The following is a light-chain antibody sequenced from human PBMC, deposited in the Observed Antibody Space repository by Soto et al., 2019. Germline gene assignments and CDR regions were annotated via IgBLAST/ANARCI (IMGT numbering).Light chain of an antibody. CDR3: AAWDDSLNGPV. CDR1: SSNIGSNT. J-gene: IGLJ2*01. Sequence: QSVLSQPPSASGTPGQRVTISCSGSSSNIGSNTVNWYQQFPGTAPKLFIYGDNRRPSGVPDRCSGSKSGTSASLAISGLQSEDEADYYCAAWDDSLNGPVFGGGTKLTVL. CDR2: GDN. V-gene: IGLV1-44*01.